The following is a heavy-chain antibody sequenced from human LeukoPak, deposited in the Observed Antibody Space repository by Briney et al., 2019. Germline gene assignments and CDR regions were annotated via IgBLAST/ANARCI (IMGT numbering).Heavy chain of an antibody. CDR1: GSTFDDYA. D-gene: IGHD3-10*01. V-gene: IGHV3-9*01. Sequence: PGGSLRLPCAASGSTFDDYAMHWVRQAPGKGLEWVSGISWNSGSIGYADSVKGRFTISRDNAKNSLYLQMNSLRAEDTALYYCAKDGAITMVRGVIGDAFDIWGQGTMVTVSS. J-gene: IGHJ3*02. CDR2: ISWNSGSI. CDR3: AKDGAITMVRGVIGDAFDI.